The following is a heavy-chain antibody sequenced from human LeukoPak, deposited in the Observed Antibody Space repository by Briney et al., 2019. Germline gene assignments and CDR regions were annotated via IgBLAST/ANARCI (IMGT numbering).Heavy chain of an antibody. CDR1: GGSISSYY. Sequence: PSETLSLTCTVSGGSISSYYWSWIRQPPGKGLEWIGYIYYSGSTNYNPSLKSRVTISVDTSKNQFFLKLSSVTAADTAVYYCARASRTAMVDYWGQGTLVTVSS. J-gene: IGHJ4*02. CDR3: ARASRTAMVDY. V-gene: IGHV4-59*01. D-gene: IGHD5-18*01. CDR2: IYYSGST.